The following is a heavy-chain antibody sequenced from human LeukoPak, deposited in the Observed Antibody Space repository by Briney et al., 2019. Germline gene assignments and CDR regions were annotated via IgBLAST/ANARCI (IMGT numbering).Heavy chain of an antibody. Sequence: SETLSLTCTVSGGSISSYYWSWIRQPPGKGLEWIGHIYYSGSTNYNPSLKSRVTISVDTSKNQFSLKLSSVTAADTAVYYCARESPRGMDVWGQGTTVTVSS. V-gene: IGHV4-59*01. CDR2: IYYSGST. CDR3: ARESPRGMDV. CDR1: GGSISSYY. J-gene: IGHJ6*02.